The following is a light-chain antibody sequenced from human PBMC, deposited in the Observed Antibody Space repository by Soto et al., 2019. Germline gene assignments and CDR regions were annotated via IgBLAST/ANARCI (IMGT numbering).Light chain of an antibody. J-gene: IGLJ3*02. V-gene: IGLV2-8*01. CDR3: TSYAGSNNSV. CDR1: SSGIGGYNY. CDR2: EVS. Sequence: QSALTQPPSASGSPGQSVTISCTGTSSGIGGYNYVSWYQQHPGKAPKLIIYEVSKRPSGVPDRFSGSKSGNTASLTVSGLQAEDEADYYCTSYAGSNNSVFAGGPKVTV.